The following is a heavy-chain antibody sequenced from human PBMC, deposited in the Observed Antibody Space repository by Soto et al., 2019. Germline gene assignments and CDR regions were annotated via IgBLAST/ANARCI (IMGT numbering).Heavy chain of an antibody. CDR1: GGTFSSYA. Sequence: ASVKVSCKASGGTFSSYAISWVRQAPGQGLEWMGGIIPIFGTANYAQKFQGRVTITADKSTSTAYMELSSLRSEDTAVYYCASTVVDIPAFDIWGQGTMVTVSS. D-gene: IGHD5-12*01. J-gene: IGHJ3*02. CDR3: ASTVVDIPAFDI. CDR2: IIPIFGTA. V-gene: IGHV1-69*06.